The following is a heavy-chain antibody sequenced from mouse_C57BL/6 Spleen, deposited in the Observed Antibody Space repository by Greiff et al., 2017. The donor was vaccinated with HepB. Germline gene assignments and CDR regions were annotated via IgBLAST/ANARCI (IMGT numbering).Heavy chain of an antibody. CDR2: ISSGGSYT. Sequence: DVMLVESGGDLVKPGGSLKLSCAASGFTFSSYGMSWVRQTPDKRLEWVATISSGGSYTYYPDSVKGRFTISRDNAKNTLYLQMSSLKSEDTAMYYCARQEGYGYDVLDAMDYWGQGTSVTVSS. J-gene: IGHJ4*01. CDR1: GFTFSSYG. CDR3: ARQEGYGYDVLDAMDY. D-gene: IGHD2-2*01. V-gene: IGHV5-6*02.